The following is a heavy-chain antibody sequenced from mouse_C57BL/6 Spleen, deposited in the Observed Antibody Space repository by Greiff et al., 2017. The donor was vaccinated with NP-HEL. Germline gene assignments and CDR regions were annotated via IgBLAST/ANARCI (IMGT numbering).Heavy chain of an antibody. CDR2: SRNKANDYTT. J-gene: IGHJ4*01. D-gene: IGHD2-3*01. CDR3: ARDAAYDADYAMDY. CDR1: GFTFSDFY. V-gene: IGHV7-1*01. Sequence: EVKVVESGGGLVQSGRSLRLSCATSGFTFSDFYMEWVRQAPGKGLEWIAASRNKANDYTTEYSASVKGRVIVSRDTSQSILYLQMHALRAEDTASYYGARDAAYDADYAMDYWGQGTSVTVSS.